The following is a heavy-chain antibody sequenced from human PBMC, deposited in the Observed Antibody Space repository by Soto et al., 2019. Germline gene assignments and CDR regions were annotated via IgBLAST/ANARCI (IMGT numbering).Heavy chain of an antibody. CDR2: IYSGGST. CDR1: GGFVNSDTHS. J-gene: IGHJ6*02. V-gene: IGHV4-61*01. D-gene: IGHD2-2*01. CDR3: ARFVRSCSATTCSTRADV. Sequence: TLSLTCTVSGGFVNSDTHSWSWIRQTPGKRLEWIGFIYSGGSTKNPSLRSRVTMTVDTSKNQFSLKLRSVIVADTAVYHCARFVRSCSATTCSTRADVWGQGITVTVSS.